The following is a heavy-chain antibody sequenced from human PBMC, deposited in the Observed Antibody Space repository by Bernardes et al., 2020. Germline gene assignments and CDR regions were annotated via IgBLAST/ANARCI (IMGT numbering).Heavy chain of an antibody. J-gene: IGHJ4*02. V-gene: IGHV3-53*01. Sequence: GGSLRLSCAVSGFTVSNKYMSWVRQAPGKGLEWVSVIYTGGNTYYADSVKGRFTISRDTSNNTLYLQMNSLRAEDTAVYYCARERDTSGYYLRYWGPGTLVTVSS. D-gene: IGHD3-22*01. CDR2: IYTGGNT. CDR1: GFTVSNKY. CDR3: ARERDTSGYYLRY.